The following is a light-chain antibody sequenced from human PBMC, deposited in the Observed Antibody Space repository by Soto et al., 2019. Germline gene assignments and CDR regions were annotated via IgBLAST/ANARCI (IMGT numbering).Light chain of an antibody. CDR1: SSDVGGYNY. Sequence: QSALTQPASVSGSPGQSITISCTGTSSDVGGYNYVSWYQQHPGQAPKLMIYDVSNRPSGVSNRFSGSKSGNTASLTISGLQAEDEADYYCSSYTSRSSVVFGGGTKLTVL. V-gene: IGLV2-14*01. J-gene: IGLJ2*01. CDR2: DVS. CDR3: SSYTSRSSVV.